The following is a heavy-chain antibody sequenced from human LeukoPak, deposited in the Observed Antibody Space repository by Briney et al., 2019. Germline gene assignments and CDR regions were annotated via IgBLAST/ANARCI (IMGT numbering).Heavy chain of an antibody. D-gene: IGHD3-22*01. CDR2: IYYSGST. CDR3: ARHRYDSNGYMDY. J-gene: IGHJ4*02. Sequence: SETLSLTCTVSGGSVSSSSDYWGWIRQPPGQGLEWIGSIYYSGSTYYNPSLKSRVTISVDTSKNRFSLKLSSVTAADTAVYYCARHRYDSNGYMDYWGQGTLVTVSS. CDR1: GGSVSSSSDY. V-gene: IGHV4-39*01.